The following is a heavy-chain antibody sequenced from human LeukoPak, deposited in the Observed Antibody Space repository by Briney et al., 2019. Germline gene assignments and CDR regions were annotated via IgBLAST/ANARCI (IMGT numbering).Heavy chain of an antibody. CDR2: IHYSGST. V-gene: IGHV4-59*01. CDR3: ARGDYYSTPFDY. J-gene: IGHJ4*02. D-gene: IGHD3-10*01. Sequence: PSETLSLTCTVSGGSISSFSWSWIRQPPEKGLEWVGYIHYSGSTNHNPSLKSRVTISVDTSKNQFSLKLNSVTAADTAVYYCARGDYYSTPFDYWGQGTLVTVSS. CDR1: GGSISSFS.